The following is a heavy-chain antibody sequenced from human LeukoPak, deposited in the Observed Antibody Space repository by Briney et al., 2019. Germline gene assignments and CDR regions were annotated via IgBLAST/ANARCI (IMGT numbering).Heavy chain of an antibody. D-gene: IGHD6-6*01. CDR2: INPNSGGT. V-gene: IGHV1-2*02. Sequence: SVKVSCKASGYTFTGYYMRWVRQAPGQGLEWMGWINPNSGGTDYAQKFQGRVTMTRDTSISTAYMELSRLRSDDTAVYYCAREEYSSSSGFDYWGQGTLVTVSS. CDR1: GYTFTGYY. J-gene: IGHJ4*02. CDR3: AREEYSSSSGFDY.